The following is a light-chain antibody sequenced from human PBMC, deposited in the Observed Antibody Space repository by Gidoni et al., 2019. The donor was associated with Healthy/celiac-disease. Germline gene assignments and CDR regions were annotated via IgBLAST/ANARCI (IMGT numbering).Light chain of an antibody. J-gene: IGKJ4*01. CDR1: QGISNY. V-gene: IGKV1-27*01. Sequence: DIQMTQSPSSLSASVGDRVTITGRASQGISNYLAWYQQKPGKVPKLLIYAASTLQSGVPSRFSGSGSGTDFTLTIRSLQPEDVATYYCQKYNSAPLTFGGGTKVEIK. CDR3: QKYNSAPLT. CDR2: AAS.